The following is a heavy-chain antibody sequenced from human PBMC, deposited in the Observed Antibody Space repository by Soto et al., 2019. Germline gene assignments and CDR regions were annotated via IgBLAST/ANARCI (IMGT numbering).Heavy chain of an antibody. Sequence: SETLSLTCAVYGGSFSGYYWTWIRQPPGKGLEWIGEITHSGSTNYNPSLKSRVTISVDTSKNQFSLNLNSVAAADTAVYYCARSSVRGWSYWGQGTLVTVSS. J-gene: IGHJ4*02. V-gene: IGHV4-34*01. CDR3: ARSSVRGWSY. CDR1: GGSFSGYY. CDR2: ITHSGST. D-gene: IGHD3-10*02.